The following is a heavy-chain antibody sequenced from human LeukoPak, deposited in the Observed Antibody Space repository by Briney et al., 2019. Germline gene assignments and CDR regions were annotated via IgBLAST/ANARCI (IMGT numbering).Heavy chain of an antibody. CDR1: GGSMSPYH. CDR2: IYYSGST. J-gene: IGHJ4*02. Sequence: SETLSLTCTVSGGSMSPYHWGWLRQPPGEGLEWTGYIYYSGSTNYNPSLNSRVTISVDTSKNQFSLRLSSVTAADTAIYYCARAVSGRFDYWGQGTLVTVSS. CDR3: ARAVSGRFDY. D-gene: IGHD6-19*01. V-gene: IGHV4-59*08.